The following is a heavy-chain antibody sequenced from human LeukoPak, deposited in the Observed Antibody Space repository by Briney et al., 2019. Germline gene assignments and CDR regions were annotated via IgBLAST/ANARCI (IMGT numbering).Heavy chain of an antibody. Sequence: GGSVRLFCAPSGLTLRSYDMRWARQAPGKGLEWVAATSGRGVNSYYTPSVRGRLTISRDNSQNTLYLQMDSLRAEDTDLYYCAKEYSGYDFDYWGRGTLVTVSS. D-gene: IGHD5-12*01. J-gene: IGHJ4*02. V-gene: IGHV3-23*01. CDR2: TSGRGVNS. CDR3: AKEYSGYDFDY. CDR1: GLTLRSYD.